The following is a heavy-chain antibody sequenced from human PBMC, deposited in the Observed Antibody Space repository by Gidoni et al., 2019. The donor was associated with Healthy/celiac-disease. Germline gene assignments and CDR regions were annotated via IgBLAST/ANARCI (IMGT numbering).Heavy chain of an antibody. Sequence: QVQLVESGGGVVQPGRSLRLSCAASGFTLSSYGMHWVRQAPGKGLEWVAVIWYDGSNKYYADSVKGRFTISRDNSKNTLYLQMNSLRAEDTAVYYCARGGYYYDSSGYLDYWGQGTLVTVSS. V-gene: IGHV3-33*01. CDR2: IWYDGSNK. D-gene: IGHD3-22*01. CDR3: ARGGYYYDSSGYLDY. CDR1: GFTLSSYG. J-gene: IGHJ4*02.